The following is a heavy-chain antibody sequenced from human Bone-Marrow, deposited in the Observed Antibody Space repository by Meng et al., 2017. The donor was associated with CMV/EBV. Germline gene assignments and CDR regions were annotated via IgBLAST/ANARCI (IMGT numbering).Heavy chain of an antibody. J-gene: IGHJ6*02. D-gene: IGHD2-2*01. CDR2: IIPILGMA. CDR3: ARKPYCSSTSCPYYYYYYGMDV. Sequence: SVKVSCKASGGTFRSYAISWVRQAPGQGREWMGGIIPILGMANYAQKFQGRVTITADKSTSTAYMELSSLRSEDTAVYYCARKPYCSSTSCPYYYYYYGMDVWGQGTTVTVSS. V-gene: IGHV1-69*10. CDR1: GGTFRSYA.